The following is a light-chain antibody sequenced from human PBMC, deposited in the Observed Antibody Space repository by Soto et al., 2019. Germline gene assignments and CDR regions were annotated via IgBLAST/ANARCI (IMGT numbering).Light chain of an antibody. CDR2: DTS. CDR1: PNIIRY. CDR3: QQRSSGPPLT. V-gene: IGKV3-11*01. J-gene: IGKJ4*01. Sequence: EIVLTQSPDTLSLSPGERATLSCRASPNIIRYLAWYQHKPGQAPRLLSYDTSDRATGVPARFSGSGSGTDFTLTISSLEPEDFAVYYCQQRSSGPPLTFGGGTKVEIK.